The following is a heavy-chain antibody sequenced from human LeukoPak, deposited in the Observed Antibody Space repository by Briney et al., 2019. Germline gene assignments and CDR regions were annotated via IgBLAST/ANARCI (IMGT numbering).Heavy chain of an antibody. CDR1: GFTFSSDA. V-gene: IGHV3-23*01. D-gene: IGHD2/OR15-2a*01. Sequence: GGSLRLSCAPSGFTFSSDAMSWVRQAPGKGLEWVSGISSSGGSTYYADSVKGRFTISRDNPKNTLYLQMNSLRAEDTAVYYCAKRISAAQRAFDIWGQGTMVTVSS. CDR3: AKRISAAQRAFDI. J-gene: IGHJ3*02. CDR2: ISSSGGST.